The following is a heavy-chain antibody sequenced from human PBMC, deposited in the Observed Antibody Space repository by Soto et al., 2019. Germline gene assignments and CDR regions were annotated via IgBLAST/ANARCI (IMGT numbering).Heavy chain of an antibody. V-gene: IGHV3-23*01. CDR2: ISASGDST. CDR1: GFTFSSYA. CDR3: AKGGLYNSSSYVGY. J-gene: IGHJ4*02. Sequence: EVQLLESGGALVQPGGSLRLSCAASGFTFSSYAMSWVRQAPGKGLEWVSSISASGDSTHNAESVKGRFAISRDNSKNTLDLQLNRLPADDTAVYYCAKGGLYNSSSYVGYWCQGTLVTVSS. D-gene: IGHD6-13*01.